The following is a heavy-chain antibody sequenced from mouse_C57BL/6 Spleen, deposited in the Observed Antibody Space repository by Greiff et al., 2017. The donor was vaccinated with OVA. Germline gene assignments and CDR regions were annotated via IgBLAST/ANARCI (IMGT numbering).Heavy chain of an antibody. CDR1: GYTFTSYW. V-gene: IGHV1-64*01. CDR3: AREGYDRRYFDG. CDR2: IHPNSGST. J-gene: IGHJ1*03. D-gene: IGHD2-2*01. Sequence: QVQLQQPGAELVKPGASVKLSCKASGYTFTSYWMHWVKQRPGQGLEWIGMIHPNSGSTNYNEKFKSKATLTVDKSSSTAYMQLSSLTSEDSAVYYGAREGYDRRYFDGWGTGTTVTVAS.